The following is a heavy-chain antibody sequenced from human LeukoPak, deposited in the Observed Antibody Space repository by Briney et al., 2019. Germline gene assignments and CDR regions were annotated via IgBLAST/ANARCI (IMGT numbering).Heavy chain of an antibody. D-gene: IGHD3-9*01. V-gene: IGHV4-59*12. CDR3: ARGGEYYDILTGYYLGYYYYMDV. CDR1: GGSISSYY. J-gene: IGHJ6*03. Sequence: SGTLSLTCTVSGGSISSYYWSWLRQPPGKGLEWVGYIYYSGTTNYNPSLKNRVTISVDTSKNQFSLKLSSVTAADTAVYYCARGGEYYDILTGYYLGYYYYMDVWGKGTTVTISS. CDR2: IYYSGTT.